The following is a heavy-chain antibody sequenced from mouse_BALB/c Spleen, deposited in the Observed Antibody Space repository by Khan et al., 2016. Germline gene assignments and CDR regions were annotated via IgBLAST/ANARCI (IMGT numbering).Heavy chain of an antibody. CDR2: IYPSDSYT. CDR1: GYTFTNYW. Sequence: QMQLEESGAELVRPGASVKLSCKASGYTFTNYWINWVKQRPGQGLEWIGNIYPSDSYTNYNQKFKDKATLTVDKSSSTAYMQLSSPTSEDSAVYYCIREVFDYWGQGTTLTVSS. J-gene: IGHJ2*01. CDR3: IREVFDY. V-gene: IGHV1-69*02.